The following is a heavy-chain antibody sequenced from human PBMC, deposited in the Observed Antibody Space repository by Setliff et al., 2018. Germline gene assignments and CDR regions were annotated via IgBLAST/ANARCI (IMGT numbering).Heavy chain of an antibody. D-gene: IGHD3-22*01. J-gene: IGHJ3*02. V-gene: IGHV4-30-4*08. Sequence: SETLSLTCTVSGGSISSGDYYWSWIRQPLGKGLEFVGYIYYSGSTYYNPSLKSRVTISIDTSKNQFSLKVNSVTAADTAVYYCASAPLLYSDSSGLSGTFDIWGQGTMVTVSS. CDR1: GGSISSGDYY. CDR2: IYYSGST. CDR3: ASAPLLYSDSSGLSGTFDI.